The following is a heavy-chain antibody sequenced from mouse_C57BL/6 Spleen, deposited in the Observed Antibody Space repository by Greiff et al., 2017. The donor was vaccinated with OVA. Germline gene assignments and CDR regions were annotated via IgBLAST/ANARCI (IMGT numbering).Heavy chain of an antibody. J-gene: IGHJ1*03. CDR1: GYTFTSYW. Sequence: VQLQQPGAELVMPGASVKLSCKASGYTFTSYWMHWVKQRPGQGLEWIGEIDPSDSYTNYNQKFKGKSTLTVDKSSSTAYMQLSSLTSEDSAVYYGARSHYYGSVYWYFDVWGTGTTVTVSS. CDR2: IDPSDSYT. CDR3: ARSHYYGSVYWYFDV. V-gene: IGHV1-69*01. D-gene: IGHD1-1*01.